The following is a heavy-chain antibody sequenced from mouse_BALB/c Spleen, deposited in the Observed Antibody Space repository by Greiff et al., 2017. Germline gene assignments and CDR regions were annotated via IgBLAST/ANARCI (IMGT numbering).Heavy chain of an antibody. V-gene: IGHV3-2*02. J-gene: IGHJ4*01. CDR1: GYSITSDYA. Sequence: EVKLVESGPGLVKPSQSLSLTCTVTGYSITSDYAWNWIRQFPGNKLEWMGYISYSGSTSYNPSLKSRISITRDTSKNQFFLQLNSVTTEDTATYYCARGGIYDYDEVYAMDYWGQGTSVTVSS. D-gene: IGHD2-4*01. CDR3: ARGGIYDYDEVYAMDY. CDR2: ISYSGST.